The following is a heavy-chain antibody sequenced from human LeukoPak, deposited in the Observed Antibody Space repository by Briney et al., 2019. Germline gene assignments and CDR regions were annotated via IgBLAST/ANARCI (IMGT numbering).Heavy chain of an antibody. V-gene: IGHV3-21*01. CDR2: ISSSTSYI. CDR3: ARAGGSTVSHSDY. D-gene: IGHD4-17*01. CDR1: GSTFSSYS. Sequence: GGSLRLSCAASGSTFSSYSMNWIRQAPGKGLEWVSSISSSTSYIYDADSVKGRFTISKDNAKNSLYLQMNSPRAEDTAVYYCARAGGSTVSHSDYWGQGTLVTVSS. J-gene: IGHJ4*02.